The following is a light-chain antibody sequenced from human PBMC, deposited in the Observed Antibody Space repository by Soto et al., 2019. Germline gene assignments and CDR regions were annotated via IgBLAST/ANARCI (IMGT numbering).Light chain of an antibody. J-gene: IGLJ1*01. Sequence: QSVLTQPPSVSGALGQMITISCTGSSSNLGAGFDVHWYQQLPGTVPKLLIYANTLRPSGVPDRFSASKSGTSASLAITGVQAEDDGDYYCHSFDNNVRAYLFGNGTKVTVL. CDR1: SSNLGAGFD. V-gene: IGLV1-40*01. CDR2: ANT. CDR3: HSFDNNVRAYL.